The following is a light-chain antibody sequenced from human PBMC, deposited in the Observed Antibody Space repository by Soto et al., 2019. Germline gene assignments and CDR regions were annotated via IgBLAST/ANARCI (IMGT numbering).Light chain of an antibody. J-gene: IGLJ2*01. CDR3: GAWDSSLSAAF. V-gene: IGLV1-51*01. CDR2: DDN. Sequence: QSVLTQPPSVSAAPGQKVTISCSGSSSNIRNNFVSWYQHLPGTAPKLLIYDDNKRPSGIPDRFSGSKSGTSATLGITGLQTGDEADYYCGAWDSSLSAAFFGGGTKVTVL. CDR1: SSNIRNNF.